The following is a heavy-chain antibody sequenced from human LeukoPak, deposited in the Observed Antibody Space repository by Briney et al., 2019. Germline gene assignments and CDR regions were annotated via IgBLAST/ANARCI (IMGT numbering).Heavy chain of an antibody. CDR3: ARSRAYSGSYVVMDV. Sequence: SETLSLTCTVSGGSISSSSYYWGWIRQPPGKGLEWIGRIYTSGSTNYNPSLKSRVTISVDTSKNQFSLKLSSVTAADTAVYYCARSRAYSGSYVVMDVWGKGTTVTVSS. V-gene: IGHV4-61*05. CDR1: GGSISSSSYY. J-gene: IGHJ6*03. CDR2: IYTSGST. D-gene: IGHD1-26*01.